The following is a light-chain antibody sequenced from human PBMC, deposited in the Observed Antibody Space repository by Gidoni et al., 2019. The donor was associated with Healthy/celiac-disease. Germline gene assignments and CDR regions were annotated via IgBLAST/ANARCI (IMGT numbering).Light chain of an antibody. CDR3: QQSYSTPVT. CDR2: AAS. CDR1: QSISSY. J-gene: IGKJ3*01. Sequence: DIQMTQSPYSLSASVGERVTITCRASQSISSYLNWYQQKPGKAPKLLIYAASSLQIGVPSRFSGSGSGTDFTLTISSLQPEDFATYYCQQSYSTPVTFGPGTKVDIK. V-gene: IGKV1-39*01.